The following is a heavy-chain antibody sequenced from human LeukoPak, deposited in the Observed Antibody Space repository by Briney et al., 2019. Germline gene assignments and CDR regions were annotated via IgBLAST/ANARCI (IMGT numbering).Heavy chain of an antibody. CDR3: ARHKRYYDSSGYYSPYYFDY. J-gene: IGHJ4*02. V-gene: IGHV4-39*01. CDR2: IYYSGST. D-gene: IGHD3-22*01. Sequence: SETLSLTCTVSGGSISSSSYYWGWIRQPPGKGLEWIGSIYYSGSTYYNPSLKSQVTISVDTSKNQFSLKLSSVTAADTAVYYCARHKRYYDSSGYYSPYYFDYWGQGTLVTVSS. CDR1: GGSISSSSYY.